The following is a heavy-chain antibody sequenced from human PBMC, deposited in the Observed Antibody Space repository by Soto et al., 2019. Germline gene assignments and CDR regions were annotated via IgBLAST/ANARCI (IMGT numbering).Heavy chain of an antibody. J-gene: IGHJ4*02. CDR1: GYRFTSYG. D-gene: IGHD5-12*01. CDR3: ARAPSGYSGYDYTFDY. Sequence: QVQLVQSGAEVKKPGASVKVSCKASGYRFTSYGISWVRQAPGQGLEWMAWISAYNGNTNYAQKLQDRVTMTTDTSPSTAYMELRSLRSDDTAVYYCARAPSGYSGYDYTFDYWGQGTLVTVSS. V-gene: IGHV1-18*01. CDR2: ISAYNGNT.